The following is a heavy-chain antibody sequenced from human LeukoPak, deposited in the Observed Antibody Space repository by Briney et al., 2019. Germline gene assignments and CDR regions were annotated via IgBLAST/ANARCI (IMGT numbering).Heavy chain of an antibody. V-gene: IGHV3-30*19. J-gene: IGHJ1*01. D-gene: IGHD1-26*01. CDR3: ARARSIVGVSPFQH. CDR1: GFTFSNYA. Sequence: RWGSLRLSCAASGFTFSNYAMDWVRQAPGKGLEWVAFISSDGRYKSHADSVKGRCTISRDNSKNTLYLQMNSLRPEDTAVYYCARARSIVGVSPFQHWGQGTLVTVSS. CDR2: ISSDGRYK.